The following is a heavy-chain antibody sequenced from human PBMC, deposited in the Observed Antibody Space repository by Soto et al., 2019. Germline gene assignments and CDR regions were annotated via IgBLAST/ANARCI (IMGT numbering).Heavy chain of an antibody. V-gene: IGHV3-21*01. CDR1: GFTFSSYS. CDR3: AREIVDSSGYSMPFDY. Sequence: EVQLVESGGGLVKPGGSLRLSCAASGFTFSSYSMNWVRQAPGKGLEWVSSISSSSSYIYYADSVKGRFTISRDNAKKSLYLQRNSLRAEDTAVYYCAREIVDSSGYSMPFDYWGQGTLVTVSS. J-gene: IGHJ4*02. CDR2: ISSSSSYI. D-gene: IGHD3-22*01.